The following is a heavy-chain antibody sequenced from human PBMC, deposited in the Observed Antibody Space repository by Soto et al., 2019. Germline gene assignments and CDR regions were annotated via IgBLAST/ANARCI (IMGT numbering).Heavy chain of an antibody. D-gene: IGHD2-21*02. CDR1: GFTFSSYV. CDR3: AKDLRVVVTAMGDY. J-gene: IGHJ4*02. Sequence: EVQLLESGGGLVQPGGSLRLSCAASGFTFSSYVMSWVRQAPGKGLEWVSAISGSGGSTYYADSVKGRFTISRDNSKNTLYLQMNSLRAEDTAVYYCAKDLRVVVTAMGDYWGQGTLVTVSS. V-gene: IGHV3-23*01. CDR2: ISGSGGST.